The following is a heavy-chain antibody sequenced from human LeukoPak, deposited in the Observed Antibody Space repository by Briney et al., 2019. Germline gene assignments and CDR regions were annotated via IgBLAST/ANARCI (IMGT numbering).Heavy chain of an antibody. Sequence: GASVKVSCKASGYTFTSYGISWVRQAPGQGLEWMGGIIPIFGTANYAQKFQGRVTITADESTSTAYMELSSLRSEDTAVYYCARDWRPPYDYVWGSYRPRNWFDPWGQGTLVTVSS. V-gene: IGHV1-69*13. CDR1: GYTFTSYG. D-gene: IGHD3-16*02. CDR3: ARDWRPPYDYVWGSYRPRNWFDP. CDR2: IIPIFGTA. J-gene: IGHJ5*02.